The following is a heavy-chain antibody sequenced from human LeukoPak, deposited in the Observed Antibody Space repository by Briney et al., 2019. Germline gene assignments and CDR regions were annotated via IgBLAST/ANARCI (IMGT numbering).Heavy chain of an antibody. J-gene: IGHJ4*02. CDR1: GFTFSSYG. CDR3: AKSDDYVWGSYSPAD. V-gene: IGHV3-30*18. Sequence: GGSLRLSCAASGFTFSSYGMHWVRQAPGKGLEWVAVISYDGSNKYYADSVKGRFTISRDNSKNTLYLQMNSLRAEDTAVYYCAKSDDYVWGSYSPADWGQGTLVTVSS. D-gene: IGHD3-16*01. CDR2: ISYDGSNK.